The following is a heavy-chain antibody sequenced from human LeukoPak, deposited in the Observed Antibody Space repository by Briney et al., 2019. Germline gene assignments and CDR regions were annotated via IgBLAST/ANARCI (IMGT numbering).Heavy chain of an antibody. CDR2: ISGGST. CDR3: AKGPQVGSGYHPDY. Sequence: GGSLRLSCAASGFTFGNSAMTWVRQAPGKGLEWVSGISGGSTYYADSVKGRFTISRDSSRSTLFLQMNSLRAEDTAVYYCAKGPQVGSGYHPDYWGQGTLVTVSS. V-gene: IGHV3-23*01. D-gene: IGHD3-22*01. J-gene: IGHJ4*02. CDR1: GFTFGNSA.